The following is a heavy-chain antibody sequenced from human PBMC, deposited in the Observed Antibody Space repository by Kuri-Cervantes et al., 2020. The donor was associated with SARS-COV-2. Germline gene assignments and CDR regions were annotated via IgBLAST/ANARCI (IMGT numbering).Heavy chain of an antibody. D-gene: IGHD3-22*01. V-gene: IGHV4-59*01. Sequence: SETLSLTCTVSGGSISSYYWSWIRQPPGKGLEWIGYIYYSGSTNYNPSLKSRFTISVDTSKNQFSLKLSSVTAEDTAVYYCARAGKWLFCDAFDIWGQGTMVTVSS. CDR3: ARAGKWLFCDAFDI. J-gene: IGHJ3*02. CDR2: IYYSGST. CDR1: GGSISSYY.